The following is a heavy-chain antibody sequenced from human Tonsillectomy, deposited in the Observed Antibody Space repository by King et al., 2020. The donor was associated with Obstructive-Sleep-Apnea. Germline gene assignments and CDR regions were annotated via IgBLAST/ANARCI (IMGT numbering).Heavy chain of an antibody. D-gene: IGHD3-22*01. V-gene: IGHV4-39*07. CDR1: GDSISISSYY. CDR3: ARTEYYYDSYFDF. Sequence: PLQESGPGLVKPSETLSLTCTVSGDSISISSYYWGWIRQPPGKGLEWIGSIHHSGSAYYNPSLKSRVTMSVDTSKNQFSLRLNYVTAADTALYYCARTEYYYDSYFDFWGHGTLVTVSS. J-gene: IGHJ4*01. CDR2: IHHSGSA.